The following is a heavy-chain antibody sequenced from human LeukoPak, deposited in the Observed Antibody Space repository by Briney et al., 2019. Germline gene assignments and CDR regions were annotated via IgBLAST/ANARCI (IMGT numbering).Heavy chain of an antibody. D-gene: IGHD1-26*01. V-gene: IGHV3-21*01. CDR3: ATDYSNDY. CDR2: ISSSSSYI. J-gene: IGHJ4*02. Sequence: GGSLRLSCAASGFTVSGYSMNWVRQAPGKGLASVSSISSSSSYIYYADSVKGRFTTSRDNAKNSLYLQMNSLRVEDTAVYYCATDYSNDYWGQGTLVTVSS. CDR1: GFTVSGYS.